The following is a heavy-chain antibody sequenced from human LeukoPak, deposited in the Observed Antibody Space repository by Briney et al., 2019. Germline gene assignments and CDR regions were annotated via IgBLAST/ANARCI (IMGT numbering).Heavy chain of an antibody. D-gene: IGHD3-22*01. CDR1: GYTFTSYG. CDR3: ATVEREYFDTSGYFDY. V-gene: IGHV1-18*01. CDR2: ISAYNGNT. J-gene: IGHJ4*02. Sequence: ASVKVSCKASGYTFTSYGISWVRQAPGQGLEWMGWISAYNGNTNYAQKLQGRVTMTTDTSTSTAYMELRSLTIEDAALYYCATVEREYFDTSGYFDYWGQGTLVTVSS.